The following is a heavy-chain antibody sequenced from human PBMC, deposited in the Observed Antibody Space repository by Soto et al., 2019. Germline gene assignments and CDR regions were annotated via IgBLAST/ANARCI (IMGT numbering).Heavy chain of an antibody. CDR1: GFTFSSYA. CDR3: ARDMDSSSSFYYYYGMDV. CDR2: ISYDGSNK. D-gene: IGHD6-6*01. J-gene: IGHJ6*02. Sequence: GSLRLSCAASGFTFSSYAMHWVRQAPGKGLEWVAVISYDGSNKYYADSVKGRFTISRDNSKNTLYLQMNSLRAEDTAVYYCARDMDSSSSFYYYYGMDVWGQGTTVTVSS. V-gene: IGHV3-30-3*01.